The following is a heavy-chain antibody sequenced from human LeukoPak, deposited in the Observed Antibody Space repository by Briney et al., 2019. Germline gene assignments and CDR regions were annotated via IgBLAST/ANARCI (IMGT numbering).Heavy chain of an antibody. CDR3: ASGYSYGYLLRYYYYMDV. CDR2: IIPIFGTA. Sequence: SVKVSCKASGGTFSSYAISWVRQAPGQGLEWMGGIIPIFGTANYAQKFQGRVTITADKSTSTAYMELSSLRSEDTAVYYCASGYSYGYLLRYYYYMDVWGKGTRSPSP. J-gene: IGHJ6*03. CDR1: GGTFSSYA. V-gene: IGHV1-69*06. D-gene: IGHD5-18*01.